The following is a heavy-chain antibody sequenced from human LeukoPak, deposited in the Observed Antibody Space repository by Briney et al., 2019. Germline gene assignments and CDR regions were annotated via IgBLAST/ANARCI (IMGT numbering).Heavy chain of an antibody. D-gene: IGHD3-22*01. V-gene: IGHV1-69*05. J-gene: IGHJ2*01. CDR1: GGTFSSYA. CDR2: IIPIFGTA. Sequence: SVTVSCKASGGTFSSYAISWVRQAPGQGLEWMGGIIPIFGTANYAQKFQGRVTITTDGSTSTAYMELSSLRSEDTAVYYCARARKKYYYDSSGYFRWYFDLWGRGTLVTVSS. CDR3: ARARKKYYYDSSGYFRWYFDL.